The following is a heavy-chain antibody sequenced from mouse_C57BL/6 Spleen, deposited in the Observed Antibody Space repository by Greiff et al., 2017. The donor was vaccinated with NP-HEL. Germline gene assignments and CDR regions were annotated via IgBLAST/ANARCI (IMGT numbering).Heavy chain of an antibody. V-gene: IGHV5-6*01. CDR3: ASGTGRVFDY. Sequence: EVQLQQSGGDLVKPGGSLKLSCAASGFTFSSYGMSWVRQTPDKRLEWVATISSGGSYTYYPDSVKGRFTISRDNAKNTLYLQMSSLKSEDTAMYYCASGTGRVFDYWGQGTTLTVSS. J-gene: IGHJ2*01. CDR2: ISSGGSYT. CDR1: GFTFSSYG. D-gene: IGHD4-1*01.